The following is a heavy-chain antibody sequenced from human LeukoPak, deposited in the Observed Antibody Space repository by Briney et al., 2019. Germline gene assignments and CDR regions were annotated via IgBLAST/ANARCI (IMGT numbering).Heavy chain of an antibody. J-gene: IGHJ5*02. V-gene: IGHV4-39*01. CDR2: IYYSGST. CDR3: ARHPTTMIVVDWFDP. Sequence: SETLSLTCTVPGGSISSSSYYWGWIRQPPGKGLEWIGSIYYSGSTYYNPSLKSRVTISVDTSKNQFSLKLSSVTAADTAVYYCARHPTTMIVVDWFDPWGQGTLVTVSS. D-gene: IGHD3-22*01. CDR1: GGSISSSSYY.